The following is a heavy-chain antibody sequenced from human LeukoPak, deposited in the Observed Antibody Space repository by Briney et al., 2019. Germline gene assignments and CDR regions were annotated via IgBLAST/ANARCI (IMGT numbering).Heavy chain of an antibody. J-gene: IGHJ4*02. Sequence: GASVKVSCKASGYTFTNYDIKWVRQATGQGLEWMGWMNPNSGNTGYAQKFQGRVTLTRNTSISTAYMELSSLRSEDTAVYYCARGSAVRASDYWGQGTLVIVSS. V-gene: IGHV1-8*02. CDR3: ARGSAVRASDY. CDR2: MNPNSGNT. D-gene: IGHD4-23*01. CDR1: GYTFTNYD.